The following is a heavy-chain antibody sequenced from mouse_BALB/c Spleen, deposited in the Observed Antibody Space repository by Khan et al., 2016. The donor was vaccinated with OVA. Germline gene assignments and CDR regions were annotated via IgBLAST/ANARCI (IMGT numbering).Heavy chain of an antibody. Sequence: VQLKQSGPELVKPGASVKISCKASGYSFTGYFMNWVMQSHGKSLEWIGRINPHIGETFYNQKFKGKATLTVDESSSTVHMELRSLASEDSAVYYCARKYGGDFDYWGQGTTLTVSA. CDR2: INPHIGET. J-gene: IGHJ2*01. CDR3: ARKYGGDFDY. CDR1: GYSFTGYF. V-gene: IGHV1-20*02. D-gene: IGHD1-1*01.